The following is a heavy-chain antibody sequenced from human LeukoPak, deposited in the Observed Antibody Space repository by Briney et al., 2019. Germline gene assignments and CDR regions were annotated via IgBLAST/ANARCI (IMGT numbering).Heavy chain of an antibody. D-gene: IGHD3-10*01. J-gene: IGHJ6*04. CDR2: INHSGTT. Sequence: SETLSLTCAVYGESFSGYYWSWIRQPSGKGLEWIGEINHSGTTNYNPSLKSRVTISVDTSKNQFSLKLSSVTAADTAVYYCARGGSGSCYQIPYYYYGMDVWGKGTTVTVSS. V-gene: IGHV4-34*01. CDR3: ARGGSGSCYQIPYYYYGMDV. CDR1: GESFSGYY.